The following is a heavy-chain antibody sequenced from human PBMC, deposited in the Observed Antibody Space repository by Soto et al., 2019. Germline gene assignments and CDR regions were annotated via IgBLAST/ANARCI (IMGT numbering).Heavy chain of an antibody. J-gene: IGHJ6*02. CDR1: GFTFSSYS. V-gene: IGHV3-48*02. Sequence: EVQLVESGGGLVQPGGSLRLSCAASGFTFSSYSMNWVRQAPGKGLEWVSYISSSSSTIYYADSVKGRFTISRDNAKNSLYLQMNSLIDEDTAVYYCARDWTLAAAASGHYYYGMDVWGQGTTVTVSS. D-gene: IGHD6-13*01. CDR3: ARDWTLAAAASGHYYYGMDV. CDR2: ISSSSSTI.